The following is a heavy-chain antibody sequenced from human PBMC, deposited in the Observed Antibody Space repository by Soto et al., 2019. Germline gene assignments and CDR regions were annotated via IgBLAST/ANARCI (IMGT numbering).Heavy chain of an antibody. CDR3: ARHYGGRDFDL. D-gene: IGHD4-17*01. V-gene: IGHV4-30-2*01. CDR2: IYHSGST. Sequence: QLQLQESGSGLVKPSQTLSLTCAVSGGSISSGDYSWSWIRQPPGKGLEWIVYIYHSGSTYYNPSLKSRVPLSVDRSKNQFSLKRSSVTGADTAVYYCARHYGGRDFDLWGRGTLVTVSS. J-gene: IGHJ2*01. CDR1: GGSISSGDYS.